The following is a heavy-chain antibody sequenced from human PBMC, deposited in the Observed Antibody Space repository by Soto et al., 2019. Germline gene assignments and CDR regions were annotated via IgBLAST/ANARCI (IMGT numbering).Heavy chain of an antibody. CDR3: AKSGSHSYFDY. D-gene: IGHD1-26*01. CDR1: GFTFSSYA. V-gene: IGHV3-23*01. Sequence: EVLLLESGGGLVQPGGSLRLSCAASGFTFSSYAMNWVRQAPGKGLEWVSAITPSGGDTYYADSAKGRFTISRDNSRNTLYLQMNSLRAEDTAEYYCAKSGSHSYFDYWGQGTLVTVSS. CDR2: ITPSGGDT. J-gene: IGHJ4*02.